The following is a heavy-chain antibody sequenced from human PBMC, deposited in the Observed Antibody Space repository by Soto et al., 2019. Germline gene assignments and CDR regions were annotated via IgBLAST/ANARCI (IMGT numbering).Heavy chain of an antibody. J-gene: IGHJ5*02. CDR2: INHSGST. D-gene: IGHD3-10*01. CDR1: GGSFGGYY. V-gene: IGHV4-34*01. CDR3: ARGRGVLLWFGDLHNWFDP. Sequence: PSETLSLTCAVYGGSFGGYYWSWIRQPPGKGLEWIGEINHSGSTNYNPSLKSRVTISVDTSKNQFSLKLSSVTAADTAVYYCARGRGVLLWFGDLHNWFDPWGQGTLVTVSS.